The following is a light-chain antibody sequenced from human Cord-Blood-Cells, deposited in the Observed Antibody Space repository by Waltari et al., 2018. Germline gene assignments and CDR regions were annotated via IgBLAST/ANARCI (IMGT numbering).Light chain of an antibody. J-gene: IGLJ3*02. Sequence: QSVLTQPPLVSAAPGQKVTISCSGSSSNIGNNYVSWYQQLPGTAPKLLIYENNKRPSGIPDRFSGSKSGTSATLGITGLQTGDEADYYCGTWDSSLSVWVFGGGTKLTVL. CDR3: GTWDSSLSVWV. CDR2: ENN. CDR1: SSNIGNNY. V-gene: IGLV1-51*02.